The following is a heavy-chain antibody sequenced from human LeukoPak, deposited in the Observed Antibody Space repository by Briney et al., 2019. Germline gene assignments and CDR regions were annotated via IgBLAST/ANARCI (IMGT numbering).Heavy chain of an antibody. CDR2: IYTSGST. J-gene: IGHJ6*03. V-gene: IGHV4-4*07. D-gene: IGHD1-26*01. CDR1: GGSISSYY. Sequence: SETLSLTCTVSGGSISSYYWSWIRQPAGKGLEWIGRIYTSGSTNYNPSLKSRVTMSVDTSKNQFSLKLSSVTAADTAVYYCARVDSGSYYGVYYYYMDVWGKGTTVTVSS. CDR3: ARVDSGSYYGVYYYYMDV.